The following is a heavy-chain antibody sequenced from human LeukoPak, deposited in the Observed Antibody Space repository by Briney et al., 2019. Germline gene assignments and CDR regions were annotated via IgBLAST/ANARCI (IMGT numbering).Heavy chain of an antibody. CDR3: ARDANPSRYYDSSGDKNY. V-gene: IGHV1-69*05. J-gene: IGHJ4*02. CDR2: IIPIFGTA. CDR1: GGTFSSYA. D-gene: IGHD3-22*01. Sequence: ASVKVSCKASGGTFSSYAISWVRQAPGQGLEWMGGIIPIFGTANYAQKFQGRVTITTDESTSTAYMELSSLRSEDTAVYYCARDANPSRYYDSSGDKNYWGQGTLVTVSS.